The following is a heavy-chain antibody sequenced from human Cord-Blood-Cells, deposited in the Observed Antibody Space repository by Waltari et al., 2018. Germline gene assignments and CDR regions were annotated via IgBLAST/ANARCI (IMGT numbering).Heavy chain of an antibody. CDR3: ARDGTPGEWELLKWFDP. CDR1: GFTFSSYS. V-gene: IGHV3-21*01. CDR2: ISSSSSYI. J-gene: IGHJ5*02. Sequence: EVQLVESGGGLVKPGGSLRLSCAASGFTFSSYSMNWVRQAPGKGLEWVSSISSSSSYIYYADSGKGRFTISRDNAKNSLYLQMNSLGAEDTAVYYCARDGTPGEWELLKWFDPWGQGTLVTVSS. D-gene: IGHD1-26*01.